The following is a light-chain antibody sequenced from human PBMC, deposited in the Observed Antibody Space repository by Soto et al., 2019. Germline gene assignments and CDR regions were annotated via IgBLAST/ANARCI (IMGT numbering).Light chain of an antibody. J-gene: IGLJ3*02. CDR3: TSYTNSGTWV. CDR2: EVI. Sequence: QAVVTQPASVSGSPGQSITISCAGTSSDVGGYNYVSWYQQHPDKAPKLMIYEVINRPSGVSNRFSGSKSDNTASLTISGLQAEDEADYYCTSYTNSGTWVFGGGTKLTVL. CDR1: SSDVGGYNY. V-gene: IGLV2-14*01.